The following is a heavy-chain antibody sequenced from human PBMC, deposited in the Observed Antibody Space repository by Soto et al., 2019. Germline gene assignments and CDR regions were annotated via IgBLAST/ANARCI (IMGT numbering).Heavy chain of an antibody. CDR3: ARDSVTLVRGVIRFDS. Sequence: ASVKVSCKASGYTFTNYYVHWVRQAPGQGLEWMGMITPSGGGTSCAQKFQGRVTMTTDTSTSTVYMELRSLRSEDTAVYHCARDSVTLVRGVIRFDSWGQGTLVTV. CDR2: ITPSGGGT. D-gene: IGHD3-10*01. J-gene: IGHJ4*02. V-gene: IGHV1-46*01. CDR1: GYTFTNYY.